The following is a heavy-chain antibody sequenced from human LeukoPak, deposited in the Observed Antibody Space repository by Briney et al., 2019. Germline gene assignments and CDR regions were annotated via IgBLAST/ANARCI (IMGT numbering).Heavy chain of an antibody. V-gene: IGHV3-66*01. CDR1: GFTVSSNY. Sequence: GGSLRLSCAASGFTVSSNYMSWVRQAPGKGLEWVSVIYSGGSTYYADSVKGRFTISSDNSKNTLYLQMNSLRAEDTAVYYCASNPVRASGSYPIRYFDWYYYYYGMDVWGQGTTVTVSS. CDR2: IYSGGST. D-gene: IGHD3-9*01. J-gene: IGHJ6*02. CDR3: ASNPVRASGSYPIRYFDWYYYYYGMDV.